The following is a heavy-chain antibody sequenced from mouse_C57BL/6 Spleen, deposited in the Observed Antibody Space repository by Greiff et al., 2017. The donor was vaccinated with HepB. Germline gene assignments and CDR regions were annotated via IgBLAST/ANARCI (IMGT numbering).Heavy chain of an antibody. J-gene: IGHJ1*03. CDR3: ARGEGSYGYFDV. CDR2: IYPGDGDT. Sequence: VQLQQSGPELVKPGASVKISCKASGYAFSSSWMNWVKQRPGKGLEWIGRIYPGDGDTNYTGKFKGKAKLTADKSSSTADMQLSSLTSEDSAVYFCARGEGSYGYFDVWGTGTTVTVSS. V-gene: IGHV1-82*01. CDR1: GYAFSSSW.